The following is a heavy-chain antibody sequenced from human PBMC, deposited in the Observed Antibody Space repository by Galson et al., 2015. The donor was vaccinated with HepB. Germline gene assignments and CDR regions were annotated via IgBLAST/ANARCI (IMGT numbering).Heavy chain of an antibody. CDR3: ARDGSQWLSSNWFDP. CDR2: ISSSSSYI. J-gene: IGHJ5*02. CDR1: GFTFSSYS. V-gene: IGHV3-21*01. Sequence: SLRLSCAASGFTFSSYSMNWVRQAPGKGLEWVSSISSSSSYIYYADSVKGRFTISRDNAKNSLYLQMNSLRAEDTAVYYCARDGSQWLSSNWFDPWGQGTLVTVSS. D-gene: IGHD6-19*01.